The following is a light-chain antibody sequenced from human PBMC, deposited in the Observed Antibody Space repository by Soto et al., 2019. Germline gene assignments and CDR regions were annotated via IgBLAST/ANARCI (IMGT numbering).Light chain of an antibody. CDR2: GAS. CDR3: QQYGSSRLT. V-gene: IGKV3-20*01. CDR1: QSVTSSY. Sequence: EIVLTQSPGTLSLSPGERVTLSCRASQSVTSSYLAWYQQKPGQAPRLLIYGASTRATGSPDRLSGSGSGTDFTLPISRLEPEDDAVYYCQQYGSSRLTFGGGTKVEIK. J-gene: IGKJ4*01.